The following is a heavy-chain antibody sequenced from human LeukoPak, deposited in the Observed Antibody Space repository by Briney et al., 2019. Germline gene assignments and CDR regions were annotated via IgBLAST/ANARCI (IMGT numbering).Heavy chain of an antibody. J-gene: IGHJ4*02. Sequence: PSETLSLTCTVSGGSISSSSYYWGWIRQPPGKGLEWIGSIYYSGSTYYNPSLKSRVTISVDTSKNQFSLKLSSVTVADTAVYYCAYLSPGIAVAGPGYWGQGTLVTVSS. CDR2: IYYSGST. V-gene: IGHV4-39*07. CDR3: AYLSPGIAVAGPGY. CDR1: GGSISSSSYY. D-gene: IGHD6-19*01.